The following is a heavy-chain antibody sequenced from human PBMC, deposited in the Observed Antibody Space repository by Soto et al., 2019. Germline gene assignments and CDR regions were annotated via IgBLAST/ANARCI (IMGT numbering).Heavy chain of an antibody. CDR1: GYSFTSYW. V-gene: IGHV5-51*01. J-gene: IGHJ5*02. D-gene: IGHD3-3*01. CDR3: ARRERSITIFGSTNWFDP. Sequence: GESLKISCNGSGYSFTSYWIGWVRQMPGKGLEWMGIIYPGDSDTRYSPSFQGQVTISADKSISTAYLQWSSLKASDTAMYYCARRERSITIFGSTNWFDPWGQGTLVTVSS. CDR2: IYPGDSDT.